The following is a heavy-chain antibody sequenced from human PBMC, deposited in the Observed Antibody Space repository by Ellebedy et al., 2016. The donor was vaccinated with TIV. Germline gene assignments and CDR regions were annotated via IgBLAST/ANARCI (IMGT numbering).Heavy chain of an antibody. D-gene: IGHD3-10*01. Sequence: GGSLRLSXAASGFTFSSYSMNWVRQAPGKGLEWVSSISSSSSYIYYADSVKGRFTISRDNAKNSLYLQMNSLRAEDTAVYYCARELLWFGEPDAVYYYGMDVWGQGTTVTVSS. J-gene: IGHJ6*02. V-gene: IGHV3-21*01. CDR2: ISSSSSYI. CDR1: GFTFSSYS. CDR3: ARELLWFGEPDAVYYYGMDV.